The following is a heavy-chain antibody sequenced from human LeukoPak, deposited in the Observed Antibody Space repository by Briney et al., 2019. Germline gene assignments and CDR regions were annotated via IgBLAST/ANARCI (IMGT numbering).Heavy chain of an antibody. CDR1: GYTFTGYY. CDR3: ARGPPRGGDGRRGCDY. Sequence: ASVKVSCKASGYTFTGYYMHWVRQAPGQGLEWMGWINPNSGGTNYAQKFQGRVTMTRNTSISTAYMELSSLRSEDTAVYYCARGPPRGGDGRRGCDYWGQGTLVTVSS. J-gene: IGHJ4*02. CDR2: INPNSGGT. D-gene: IGHD2-21*02. V-gene: IGHV1-2*02.